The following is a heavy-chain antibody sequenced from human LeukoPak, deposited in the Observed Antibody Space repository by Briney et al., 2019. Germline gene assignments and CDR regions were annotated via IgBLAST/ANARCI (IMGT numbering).Heavy chain of an antibody. V-gene: IGHV4-39*01. CDR1: GGSISSSSYY. CDR2: IYYSGST. Sequence: SETLSLTCTVSGGSISSSSYYWGWIRQPPGKGLEWIGSIYYSGSTYYNPSLKSRVTISVDTSKNQFSLKLSSVTAADTAVYYCASSRGYNNGYRALELPPSPVDWGQGTLVTVSS. CDR3: ASSRGYNNGYRALELPPSPVD. J-gene: IGHJ4*02. D-gene: IGHD5-18*01.